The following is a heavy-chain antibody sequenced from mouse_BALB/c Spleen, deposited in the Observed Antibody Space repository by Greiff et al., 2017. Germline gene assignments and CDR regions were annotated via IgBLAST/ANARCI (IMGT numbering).Heavy chain of an antibody. V-gene: IGHV5-6-4*01. J-gene: IGHJ4*01. CDR1: GFTFSSYT. D-gene: IGHD2-4*01. CDR3: TRGGMITTEGYAMDY. Sequence: EVQGVESGGGLVKPGGSLKLSCAASGFTFSSYTMSWVRPTPAKRLEWVATISSGGSYTYYPDSVKGRFTIARDNAKNTLYLQMSSLKSEDTAMYYCTRGGMITTEGYAMDYWGQGTSVTVSS. CDR2: ISSGGSYT.